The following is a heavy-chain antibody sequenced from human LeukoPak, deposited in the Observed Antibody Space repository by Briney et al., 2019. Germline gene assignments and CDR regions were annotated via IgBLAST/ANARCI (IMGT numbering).Heavy chain of an antibody. CDR1: GVSISSSDYY. J-gene: IGHJ3*01. Sequence: PSETLSLTCNVSGVSISSSDYYWGWIRQPPGKGLEWIGSIYYSGRTYYNPPLKSRVTTSEDTSKNQFSLKLSSVTAADTAVYYCARHRTAINRYGPYDAFDVWGQGTMVTVSS. CDR2: IYYSGRT. D-gene: IGHD5-18*01. CDR3: ARHRTAINRYGPYDAFDV. V-gene: IGHV4-39*01.